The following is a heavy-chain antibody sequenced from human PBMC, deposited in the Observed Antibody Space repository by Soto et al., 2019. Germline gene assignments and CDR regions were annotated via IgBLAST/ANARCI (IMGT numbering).Heavy chain of an antibody. Sequence: ASVKVSCKASGYTFTSYYMHWVRQAPGQGLEWMGWINPNSGGTNYAQKFQGWVTMTRDTSISTAYMELSSLRSEDTAVYYCARESDIVLVPAAMRLYYYGMDVWGQGTTVTVSS. CDR2: INPNSGGT. D-gene: IGHD2-2*01. J-gene: IGHJ6*02. CDR1: GYTFTSYY. CDR3: ARESDIVLVPAAMRLYYYGMDV. V-gene: IGHV1-2*04.